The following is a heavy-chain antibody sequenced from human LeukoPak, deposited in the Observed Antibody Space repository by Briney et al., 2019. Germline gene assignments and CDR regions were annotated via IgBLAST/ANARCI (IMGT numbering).Heavy chain of an antibody. CDR1: GGSISSYY. J-gene: IGHJ5*02. D-gene: IGHD6-13*01. CDR2: IYVSGST. V-gene: IGHV4-4*07. Sequence: SETLSLTCTVSGGSISSYYWSWIRQPAGKGLEWNGRIYVSGSTNYNPSLKSRVTMSVDTSKNQFSLKLTSVSAADTAVYYCARGTTSGSSWYLNWFDTWGQGTLVTVSS. CDR3: ARGTTSGSSWYLNWFDT.